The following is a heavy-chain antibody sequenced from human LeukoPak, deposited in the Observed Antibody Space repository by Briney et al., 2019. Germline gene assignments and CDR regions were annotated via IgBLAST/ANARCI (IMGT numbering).Heavy chain of an antibody. CDR2: ISGSGGST. V-gene: IGHV3-23*01. J-gene: IGHJ4*02. Sequence: GGSLRLSCAASGFTFSSYAMSWVRQAPGKGLEWVSAISGSGGSTYYADSVKGRFTTSRDNSKNTLYLQMNSLRAEDTAVYYCAKPYYDFWSGWGWGQGTLVTVSS. D-gene: IGHD3-3*01. CDR3: AKPYYDFWSGWG. CDR1: GFTFSSYA.